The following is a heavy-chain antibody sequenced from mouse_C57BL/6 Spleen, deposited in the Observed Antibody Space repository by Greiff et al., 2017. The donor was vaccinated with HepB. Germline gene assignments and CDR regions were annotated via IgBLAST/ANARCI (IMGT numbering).Heavy chain of an antibody. J-gene: IGHJ1*03. CDR3: ARGTVDWYFDV. D-gene: IGHD1-1*01. Sequence: VQLQQPGAELVMPGASVKLSCKASGYTFTSYWMHWVKQRPGQGLEWIGEIDPSDSYTNYNQKFKGKSTLTVDQSSSTAYMQLSSLTSEASAVYDCARGTVDWYFDVWGTGTPVTVSS. V-gene: IGHV1-69*01. CDR2: IDPSDSYT. CDR1: GYTFTSYW.